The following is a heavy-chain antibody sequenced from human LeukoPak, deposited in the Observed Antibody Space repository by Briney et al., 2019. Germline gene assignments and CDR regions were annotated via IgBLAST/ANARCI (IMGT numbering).Heavy chain of an antibody. CDR3: ARVEVTWFDP. V-gene: IGHV4-59*08. D-gene: IGHD3-10*01. CDR2: IYYSGST. Sequence: SETLSLTCTVSGGSISSYYWNWIRQPPGKGLEWIGYIYYSGSTNYDPSLKSRVTISVDTSKNQFSLKLSSVTAADTAVYYCARVEVTWFDPWGQGTLVTVSS. J-gene: IGHJ5*02. CDR1: GGSISSYY.